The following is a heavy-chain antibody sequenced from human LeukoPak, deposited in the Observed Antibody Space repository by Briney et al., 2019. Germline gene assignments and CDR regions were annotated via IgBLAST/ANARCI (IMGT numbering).Heavy chain of an antibody. Sequence: GGSLRLSCAASGFTFSRYDMHWDRQATGKGLEWISSIGTGGNTYYIGSVKGRFTISRENAKSSLYLQMNSLRAGDTAVYYCVRGGEIGFDSWGQGTLVTVSS. CDR2: IGTGGNT. V-gene: IGHV3-13*04. CDR3: VRGGEIGFDS. CDR1: GFTFSRYD. D-gene: IGHD3-16*01. J-gene: IGHJ5*01.